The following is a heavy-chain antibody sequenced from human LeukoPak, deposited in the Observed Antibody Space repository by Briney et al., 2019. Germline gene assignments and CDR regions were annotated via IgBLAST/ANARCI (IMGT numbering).Heavy chain of an antibody. CDR1: GYTFTGYY. CDR2: INPNSGGT. J-gene: IGHJ4*02. Sequence: RASVKVSCKASGYTFTGYYMHWVRQAPGQGLEWMGWINPNSGGTNYAQKFQGRVTMTRDTSISTAYMELSRLRSDDTAVYYCARAVLVEMATMCDYWGQGTLVTVSS. D-gene: IGHD5-24*01. V-gene: IGHV1-2*02. CDR3: ARAVLVEMATMCDY.